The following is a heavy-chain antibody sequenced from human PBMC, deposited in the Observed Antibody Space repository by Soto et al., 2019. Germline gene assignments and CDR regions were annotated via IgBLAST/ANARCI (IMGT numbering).Heavy chain of an antibody. J-gene: IGHJ4*02. Sequence: PSETLSLTCTVSGGSISSSTYYWGWIRQPPGKGLEWIGSIYHSGSTYYNPSLKSRVTISVDTPNDQFSLKLSSVTAADTAVYYCARQRFSVRDFDYWGQGTPVTVSS. CDR1: GGSISSSTYY. V-gene: IGHV4-39*01. CDR3: ARQRFSVRDFDY. CDR2: IYHSGST. D-gene: IGHD3-3*01.